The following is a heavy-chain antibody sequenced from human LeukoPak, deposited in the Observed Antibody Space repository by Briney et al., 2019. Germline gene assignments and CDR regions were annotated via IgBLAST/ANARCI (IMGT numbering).Heavy chain of an antibody. V-gene: IGHV4-4*07. CDR2: FYTTGST. D-gene: IGHD6-13*01. CDR3: ARQLAAAGTAGFDY. CDR1: GVSISYYY. Sequence: SETLSLTCSVSGVSISYYYWTWIRQPAGKGLEWIGRFYTTGSTNYNPSLKSRVTMSVDTSKNQFSLKLSSVAAADTAVYYCARQLAAAGTAGFDYWGQGTLVTVSS. J-gene: IGHJ4*02.